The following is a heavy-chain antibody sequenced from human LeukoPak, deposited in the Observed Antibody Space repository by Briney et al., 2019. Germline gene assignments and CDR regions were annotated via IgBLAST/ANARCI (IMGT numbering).Heavy chain of an antibody. D-gene: IGHD2-2*01. CDR2: ISAYNGNT. CDR3: ARDEFDLDCSSTSCYPPSSFDY. CDR1: GYTFTSYG. J-gene: IGHJ4*02. V-gene: IGHV1-18*01. Sequence: ASVKVSCKASGYTFTSYGISWVRQAPGQGLEWMGWISAYNGNTNYAQKLQGRVTMTTDTSTSTAYMELRSLRSDHTAVYYCARDEFDLDCSSTSCYPPSSFDYWGQGTLVTVSS.